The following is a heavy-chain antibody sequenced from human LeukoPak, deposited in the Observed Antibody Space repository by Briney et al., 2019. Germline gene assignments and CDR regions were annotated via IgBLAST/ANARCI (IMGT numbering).Heavy chain of an antibody. CDR2: IKRATEGGTT. CDR3: TWYYYDRFDP. D-gene: IGHD3-22*01. V-gene: IGHV3-15*01. Sequence: PGGSLRLSCAASGFRFSVAWMSWVRQAPGRGLEWVGRIKRATEGGTTDYAAPAKGRFTISRDDSGNTLYLQMNSLKTEDTAVYYCTWYYYDRFDPWGPGTLVTVSS. J-gene: IGHJ5*02. CDR1: GFRFSVAW.